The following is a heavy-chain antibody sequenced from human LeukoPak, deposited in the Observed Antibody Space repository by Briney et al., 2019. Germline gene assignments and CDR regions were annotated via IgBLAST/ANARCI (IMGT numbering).Heavy chain of an antibody. V-gene: IGHV4-34*01. CDR3: ARGGPVYYDSSLDY. D-gene: IGHD3-22*01. CDR1: GVSFSGYY. CDR2: INHSGST. Sequence: SETLSLTCAVYGVSFSGYYWSWIRQPPGKGLEWIGEINHSGSTNYNPSLKSRVTISVDTSKNQFSLKLSSVTAADTAVYYCARGGPVYYDSSLDYWGQGTLVTVSS. J-gene: IGHJ4*02.